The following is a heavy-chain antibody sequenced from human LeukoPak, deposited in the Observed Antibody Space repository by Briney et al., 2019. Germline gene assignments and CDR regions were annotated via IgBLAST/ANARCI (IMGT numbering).Heavy chain of an antibody. CDR3: AKVPVPYSSGWAHFDY. CDR2: ISGSGGST. V-gene: IGHV3-23*01. Sequence: PGGSLRLSCAASGFTFSSYAMSWVRQAPGKWLEWVSAISGSGGSTYYADSVKGRFTISRDNSKNTLYLQMNSLRAEDTAVYYCAKVPVPYSSGWAHFDYWGQGTLVTVSS. D-gene: IGHD6-19*01. CDR1: GFTFSSYA. J-gene: IGHJ4*02.